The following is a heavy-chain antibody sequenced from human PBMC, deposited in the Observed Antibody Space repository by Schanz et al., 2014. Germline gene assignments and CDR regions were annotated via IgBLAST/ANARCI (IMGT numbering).Heavy chain of an antibody. CDR2: IWYDGSKT. J-gene: IGHJ4*02. CDR3: AKDLPAVAVAPLMTGLYDS. CDR1: GFSFSGYG. D-gene: IGHD6-19*01. V-gene: IGHV3-33*06. Sequence: QVQLVESGGGVAQPGGSLRLSCAASGFSFSGYGMHWVRQAPGKGLEWVGVIWYDGSKTYYADSVRGRFTISRENSKNTLHLQMNSLRAEDTAVYHCAKDLPAVAVAPLMTGLYDSWGQGTLVTVSS.